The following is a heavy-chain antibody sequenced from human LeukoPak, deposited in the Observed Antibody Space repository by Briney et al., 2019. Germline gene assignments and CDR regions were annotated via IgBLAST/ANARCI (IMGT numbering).Heavy chain of an antibody. CDR2: IYHSGST. CDR3: ARGRPGDYTLDY. Sequence: SETLSLTCTVSGGSISSGGYYWSWLRQPPGKGLEWIGYIYHSGSTYYNPSLKSRVTISVDTSKNQFSLKLSSVTAADTAVYYCARGRPGDYTLDYWGQGTLVTVSS. V-gene: IGHV4-61*08. J-gene: IGHJ4*02. CDR1: GGSISSGGYY. D-gene: IGHD4-17*01.